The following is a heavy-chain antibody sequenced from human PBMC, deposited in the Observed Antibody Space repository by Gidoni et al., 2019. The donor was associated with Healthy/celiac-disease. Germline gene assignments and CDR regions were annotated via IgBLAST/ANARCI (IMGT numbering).Heavy chain of an antibody. CDR2: INPSGGST. J-gene: IGHJ4*02. CDR3: ARYSYGIRRADY. Sequence: QVQLVQSGAEVKKPGASVQVSCKASGYTFTSYYMHWVRQAPGQGLEWMGIINPSGGSTSYAQKFQGRVTMTRDTSTSTVYMGLSSLRSEDTAVYYCARYSYGIRRADYWGQGTLVTVSS. V-gene: IGHV1-46*01. CDR1: GYTFTSYY. D-gene: IGHD5-18*01.